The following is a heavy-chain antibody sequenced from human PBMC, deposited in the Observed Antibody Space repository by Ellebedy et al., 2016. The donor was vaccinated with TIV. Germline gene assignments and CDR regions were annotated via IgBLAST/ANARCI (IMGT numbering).Heavy chain of an antibody. CDR3: ATDGSYGDYLSPAHAFEI. CDR1: GFSFRSYW. V-gene: IGHV3-7*01. CDR2: INQGGSER. Sequence: GGSLRLSCGSSGFSFRSYWMTWVRQAPGKGLEWVANINQGGSERHYVDSVKGRFTISRDNAKNSRYLEMNSLRAEDTAVYYCATDGSYGDYLSPAHAFEIWGQGTVVAVSS. J-gene: IGHJ3*02. D-gene: IGHD4-17*01.